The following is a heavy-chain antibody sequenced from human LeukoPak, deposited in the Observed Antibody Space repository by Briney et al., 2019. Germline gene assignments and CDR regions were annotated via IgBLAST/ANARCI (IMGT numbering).Heavy chain of an antibody. V-gene: IGHV1-18*01. J-gene: IGHJ6*03. CDR2: ISAYNGNT. CDR3: ARGSPDRTAAGSYYYYYYMDV. Sequence: ASVKVSCKASGYTFTSYGISWVRQAPGQGLEWMGWISAYNGNTNYAQKLQGRVTMTTDTSTSTAYMELRSLRSDDTAVYYCARGSPDRTAAGSYYYYYYMDVWGKGTTVTVS. CDR1: GYTFTSYG. D-gene: IGHD6-13*01.